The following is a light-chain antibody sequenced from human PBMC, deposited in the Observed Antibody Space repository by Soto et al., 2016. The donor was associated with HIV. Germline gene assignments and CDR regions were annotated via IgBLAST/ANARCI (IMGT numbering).Light chain of an antibody. CDR3: QVWDSNSGLVV. V-gene: IGLV3-21*04. CDR1: NIGSES. Sequence: SYVLTQPPSVSVAPGKTASITCGGDNIGSESVHWYQQKPGQAPILVIYNSLDRPSGMPERFSASNSGNTATLTISRVEDGDEADYYCQVWDSNSGLVVFGGGTKLTVL. CDR2: NSL. J-gene: IGLJ2*01.